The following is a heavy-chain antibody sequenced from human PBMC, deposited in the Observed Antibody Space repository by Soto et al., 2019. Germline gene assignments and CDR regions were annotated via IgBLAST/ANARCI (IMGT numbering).Heavy chain of an antibody. CDR1: GFIFTSYS. V-gene: IGHV3-21*01. Sequence: PGGSLRLSCAASGFIFTSYSMVWVRQAPGKGLEWVSSISGRSDSIYYAESVKGRFTISRDNAGNTLYLQMNSLGVEDTATYYCASDEGXGLKYGGQGTSVTVSS. J-gene: IGHJ4*02. CDR2: ISGRSDSI. CDR3: ASDEGXGLKY.